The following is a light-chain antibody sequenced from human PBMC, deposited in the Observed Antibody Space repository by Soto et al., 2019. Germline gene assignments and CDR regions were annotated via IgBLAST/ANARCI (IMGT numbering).Light chain of an antibody. CDR1: QSVSNY. V-gene: IGKV3-11*01. CDR3: RQRSNWPPFT. CDR2: DAS. J-gene: IGKJ3*01. Sequence: EIVLTQAPATLSLSPGERVTLSCRASQSVSNYLAWYQQKPGQAPRLLMYDASNRATGIPDRFSGSGSGTDFTLTISSLEPEDFAVYYCRQRSNWPPFTFGPGTNVDIK.